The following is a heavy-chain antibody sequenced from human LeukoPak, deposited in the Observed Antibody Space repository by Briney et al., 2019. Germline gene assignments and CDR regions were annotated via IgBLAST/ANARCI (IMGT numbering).Heavy chain of an antibody. Sequence: SETLSLTCAVYGGSFSGYYWSWIRQPPGKGLEWIGEINHSGSTNYNPSLKSRVTISVDTSKNQFSLKLSSVTAADTAVYYCAREWGPRYYDSSGYRWFDPWGQGTLVTVSS. V-gene: IGHV4-34*01. D-gene: IGHD3-22*01. CDR3: AREWGPRYYDSSGYRWFDP. J-gene: IGHJ5*02. CDR2: INHSGST. CDR1: GGSFSGYY.